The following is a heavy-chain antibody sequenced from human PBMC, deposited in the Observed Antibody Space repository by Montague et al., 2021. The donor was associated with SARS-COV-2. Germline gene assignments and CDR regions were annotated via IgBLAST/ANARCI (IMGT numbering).Heavy chain of an antibody. Sequence: PELVKPTQTLTLTCTFSGFSLNTPEVAVGWIRQPPGKALEWLALIYGGDEKRYGPSLQSRLTITRDTSKSQVVLTMTNMDPVDTATYFCAHRFAGFFDYWGKGTLATVSS. J-gene: IGHJ4*02. CDR1: GFSLNTPEVA. CDR3: AHRFAGFFDY. V-gene: IGHV2-5*05. CDR2: IYGGDEK.